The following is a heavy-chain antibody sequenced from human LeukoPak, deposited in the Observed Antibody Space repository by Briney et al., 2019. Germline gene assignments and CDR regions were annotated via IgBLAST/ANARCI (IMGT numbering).Heavy chain of an antibody. D-gene: IGHD4-23*01. Sequence: SETLSLTCTVSGYPISSGYYWGWIRQPPGKGLEWIGGIYHRGSTYYNPSLKSRVTISVDTSKNQFSLNSVTAADTAVYYCARAWLGYGGNAYWYFDLWGRGNLVTVSS. J-gene: IGHJ2*01. CDR2: IYHRGST. CDR3: ARAWLGYGGNAYWYFDL. CDR1: GYPISSGYY. V-gene: IGHV4-38-2*02.